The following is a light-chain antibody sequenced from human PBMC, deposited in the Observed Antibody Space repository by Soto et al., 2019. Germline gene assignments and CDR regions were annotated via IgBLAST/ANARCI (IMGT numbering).Light chain of an antibody. CDR3: QLYDNSLYT. CDR1: QSVSSSY. V-gene: IGKV3-20*01. Sequence: EIVLTQSPGTLSLSPGERATLSCRASQSVSSSYLAWYQQKPGQAPRLLIYGASTRATGIPDRFSGSGSGTDFTLTISRLEPEDVAVYYCQLYDNSLYTFGQGTNLDIK. J-gene: IGKJ2*01. CDR2: GAS.